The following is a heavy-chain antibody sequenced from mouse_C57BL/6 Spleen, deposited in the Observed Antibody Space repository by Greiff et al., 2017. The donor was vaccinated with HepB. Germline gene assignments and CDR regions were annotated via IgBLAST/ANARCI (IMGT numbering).Heavy chain of an antibody. D-gene: IGHD6-1*01. CDR2: ISYDGSN. J-gene: IGHJ2*01. Sequence: EVKLMESGPGLVKPSQSLSLTCSVTGYSITSGYYWNWIRQFPGNKLEWMGYISYDGSNNYNPSLKNRISITRDTSKNQFFLKLNSVTTEDTATYYCARGSSRGLDYWGQGTTLTVSS. CDR1: GYSITSGYY. CDR3: ARGSSRGLDY. V-gene: IGHV3-6*01.